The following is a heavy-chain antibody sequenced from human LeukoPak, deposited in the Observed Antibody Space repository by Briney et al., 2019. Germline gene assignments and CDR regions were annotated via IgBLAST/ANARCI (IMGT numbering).Heavy chain of an antibody. CDR3: ARYLGYCSSTSCYGVFAFDI. CDR2: ISAYNGNT. V-gene: IGHV1-18*01. Sequence: ASVKVSCKASGYTFTSYGISGVRQAPGQGLEWMGWISAYNGNTNYAQKLQGRVTMTTDTSTSTAYMELRSLRSDDTAVYYCARYLGYCSSTSCYGVFAFDIWGQGTMVTVSS. J-gene: IGHJ3*02. D-gene: IGHD2-2*01. CDR1: GYTFTSYG.